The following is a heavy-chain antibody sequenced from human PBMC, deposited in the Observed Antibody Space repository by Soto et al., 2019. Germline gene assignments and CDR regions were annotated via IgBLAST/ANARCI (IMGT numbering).Heavy chain of an antibody. Sequence: SETLSLTCAVSGGSISSSNWWSWVRQPPGKGLEWIGEIYHSGSTNYNPSLKSRVTISVDKSKNQFSLKLSSVTAADTAVYYCAREVWNYVRWFDPWGQGTLVTVSS. D-gene: IGHD1-7*01. J-gene: IGHJ5*02. CDR3: AREVWNYVRWFDP. V-gene: IGHV4-4*02. CDR2: IYHSGST. CDR1: GGSISSSNW.